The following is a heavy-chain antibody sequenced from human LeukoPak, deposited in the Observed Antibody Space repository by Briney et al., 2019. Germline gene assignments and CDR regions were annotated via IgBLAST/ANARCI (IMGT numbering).Heavy chain of an antibody. CDR1: GGSISSYY. CDR3: ARQGIVSSGLDAFDI. J-gene: IGHJ3*02. D-gene: IGHD3-22*01. V-gene: IGHV4-59*08. Sequence: SETLSLTCTVSGGSISSYYWSWIRQPPGKGLEWIGYIYYSGSTNYNPSLKSRVTISVDTSKNQFPLKLSSVTAADTAVYYCARQGIVSSGLDAFDIWGQGTMVTVSS. CDR2: IYYSGST.